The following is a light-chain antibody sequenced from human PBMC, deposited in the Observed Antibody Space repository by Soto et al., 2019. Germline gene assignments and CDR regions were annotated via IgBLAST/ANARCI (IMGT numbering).Light chain of an antibody. Sequence: EIVMTQSPATLSVSPGGSATLSCRASQHVSSNFAWYRQKPGQAPTLLIYRASTRATGIPARFSGSVSGTEFTLPISSLQSEDFAVYYCQQYNNWPYTFGQGTKLEIK. CDR1: QHVSSN. CDR2: RAS. CDR3: QQYNNWPYT. V-gene: IGKV3-15*01. J-gene: IGKJ2*01.